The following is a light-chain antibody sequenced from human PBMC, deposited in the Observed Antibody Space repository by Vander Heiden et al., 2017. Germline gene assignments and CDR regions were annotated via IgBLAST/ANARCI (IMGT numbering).Light chain of an antibody. Sequence: EIVLTQSPAPVSVSPGERATLSCRSSQSVSDNLAWYQQKPGQAPRLLIYGASVRATDIPARFSGSGSGTEFTLTISSLQSEDFAVYCCQQYNNWPPYTFGQGTKLEIK. CDR3: QQYNNWPPYT. V-gene: IGKV3-15*01. CDR1: QSVSDN. CDR2: GAS. J-gene: IGKJ2*01.